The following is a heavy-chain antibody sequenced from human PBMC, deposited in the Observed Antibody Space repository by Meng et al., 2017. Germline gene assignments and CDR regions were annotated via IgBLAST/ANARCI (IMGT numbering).Heavy chain of an antibody. CDR3: ARYVAVAGVDY. CDR2: MNPNSGNT. V-gene: IGHV1-8*01. Sequence: GGEVKMPWAYRKVPCKASGYTFTSYDINWVRQAAGQGLEWMGWMNPNSGNTGYAQKFQGRVTMTRNTSISTAYMELSSLRSEDTAVYYCARYVAVAGVDYWGQETLVTVSS. CDR1: GYTFTSYD. J-gene: IGHJ4*02. D-gene: IGHD6-19*01.